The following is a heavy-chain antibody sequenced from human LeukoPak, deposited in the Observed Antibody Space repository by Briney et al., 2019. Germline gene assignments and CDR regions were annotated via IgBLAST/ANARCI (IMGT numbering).Heavy chain of an antibody. Sequence: SETLSLTCAVYGGSFSGYYWSWIRKPPGKGLEWIGEINHSGSTNYNPSLKSRVTISVDTSKNQFSLKLSSVTAADTAVYYCARAGVVVVNDAFDIWGQGTKVTVSS. J-gene: IGHJ3*02. CDR2: INHSGST. CDR1: GGSFSGYY. V-gene: IGHV4-34*01. CDR3: ARAGVVVVNDAFDI. D-gene: IGHD3-22*01.